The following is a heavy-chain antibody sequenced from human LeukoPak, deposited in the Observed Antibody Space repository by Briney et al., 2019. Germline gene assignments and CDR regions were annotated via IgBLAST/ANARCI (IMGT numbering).Heavy chain of an antibody. V-gene: IGHV1-18*01. CDR3: ARGQAGDIGDAFDI. J-gene: IGHJ3*02. CDR1: GYTFTSYG. D-gene: IGHD5-12*01. CDR2: ISAYNGNT. Sequence: ASVKVSCKASGYTFTSYGISRVRQAPGQGLEWMGWISAYNGNTNYAQKLQRRVTMTTDTSTSTAYMELRSLRSDDTAVYYCARGQAGDIGDAFDIWGQGTMVTVSS.